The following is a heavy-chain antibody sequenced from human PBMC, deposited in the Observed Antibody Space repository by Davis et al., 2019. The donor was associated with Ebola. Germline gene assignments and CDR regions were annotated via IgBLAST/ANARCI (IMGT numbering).Heavy chain of an antibody. CDR1: GFTFSNYA. D-gene: IGHD3-22*01. Sequence: GESLKISCAASGFTFSNYAMSWVRQAPGKGLEWVSAISGSGGNTYYADSVKGRFTISRDNSKNTLYLQMNSLRAEDTAVYYCARGSYYYDSSGYFDYWGQGTLVTVSS. CDR3: ARGSYYYDSSGYFDY. V-gene: IGHV3-23*01. J-gene: IGHJ4*02. CDR2: ISGSGGNT.